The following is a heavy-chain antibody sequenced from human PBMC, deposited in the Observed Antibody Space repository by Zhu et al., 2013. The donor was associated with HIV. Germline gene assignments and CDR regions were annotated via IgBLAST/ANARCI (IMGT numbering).Heavy chain of an antibody. J-gene: IGHJ6*02. CDR2: IYYSGST. Sequence: QVQLQESGPGLVKPSETLSLTCTVSGGSVSSGSYYWSWIRQPPGKGLEWIGYIYYSGSTNYNPSLKSRVTISVDTSKNQFSLKLSSVTAADTAVYYCARDDRTVTSGNYYYYGMDVWGQGTTVTVSS. D-gene: IGHD4-17*01. V-gene: IGHV4-61*01. CDR1: GGSVSSGSYY. CDR3: ARDDRTVTSGNYYYYGMDV.